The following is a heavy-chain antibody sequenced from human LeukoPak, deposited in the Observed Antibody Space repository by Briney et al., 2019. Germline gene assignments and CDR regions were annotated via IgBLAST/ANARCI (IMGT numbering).Heavy chain of an antibody. D-gene: IGHD5-12*01. CDR2: MNPNSGNT. CDR3: ARGWLLFNYYYYGMDV. Sequence: ASVKVSCKASGYTFTSYDINWVRQATGQGLEWMGWMNPNSGNTGYARKFQGRVTMTRNTSISTAYMELSSLRSEDTAVYYCARGWLLFNYYYYGMDVWGQGTTVTVSS. CDR1: GYTFTSYD. V-gene: IGHV1-8*01. J-gene: IGHJ6*02.